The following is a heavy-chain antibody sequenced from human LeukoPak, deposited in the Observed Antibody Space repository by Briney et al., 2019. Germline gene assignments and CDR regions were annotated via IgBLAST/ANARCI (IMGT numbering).Heavy chain of an antibody. CDR3: ARHNYSPDNYYYYYMGV. V-gene: IGHV5-51*01. D-gene: IGHD4-11*01. J-gene: IGHJ6*03. Sequence: GESLKISCKTSGHNFTKYWIGWVRQIPGKGLEWMGIIYPSDSDTKYSPSFQGQVTISADKSTNTAYLQWSSLKASDTAMYYCARHNYSPDNYYYYYMGVWGKGTTVTVSS. CDR2: IYPSDSDT. CDR1: GHNFTKYW.